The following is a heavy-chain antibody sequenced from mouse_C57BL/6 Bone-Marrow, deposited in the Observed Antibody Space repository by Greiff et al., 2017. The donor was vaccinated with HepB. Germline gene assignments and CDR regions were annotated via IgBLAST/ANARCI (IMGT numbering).Heavy chain of an antibody. CDR2: IDPENGAT. CDR1: GFNIKDDY. CDR3: TREDDGYLY. V-gene: IGHV14-4*01. D-gene: IGHD2-3*01. Sequence: EVKLEESGAELVRPGASVKLSCTASGFNIKDDYMHWVKQRPEQGLEWIGWIDPENGATEYASKFQGKATITADTSSNTAYLQLSSLTSEDTAVYYCTREDDGYLYWGQGTLVTVSA. J-gene: IGHJ3*01.